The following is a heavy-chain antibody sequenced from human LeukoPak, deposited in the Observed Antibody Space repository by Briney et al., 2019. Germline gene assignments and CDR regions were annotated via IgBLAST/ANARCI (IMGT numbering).Heavy chain of an antibody. CDR1: GFTLSSYW. Sequence: GGSLRLSCTASGFTLSSYWMNWVRHAPGEGLEWLANIKYDGSEKYHVASVKDRSTISRDISKNTLYLQMNSLRAEDTPVYYCAKDNSNWYEDYWGQGTLVTVSS. J-gene: IGHJ4*02. CDR3: AKDNSNWYEDY. D-gene: IGHD1-20*01. V-gene: IGHV3-7*03. CDR2: IKYDGSEK.